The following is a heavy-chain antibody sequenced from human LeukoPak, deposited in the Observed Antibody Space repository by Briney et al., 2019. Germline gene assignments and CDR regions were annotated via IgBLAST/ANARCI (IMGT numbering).Heavy chain of an antibody. CDR1: GGTFSSYA. CDR3: AKANYYQLPDHYYYYMDV. V-gene: IGHV1-69*05. Sequence: SVKVSCRASGGTFSSYATSWVRQAPGQGLEWMGGIIPIFGTANYAQKFQGRVTMTRDTSISTAYMELSRLRSDDTAVYYCAKANYYQLPDHYYYYMDVWGKGTTVTVSS. CDR2: IIPIFGTA. D-gene: IGHD2-2*01. J-gene: IGHJ6*03.